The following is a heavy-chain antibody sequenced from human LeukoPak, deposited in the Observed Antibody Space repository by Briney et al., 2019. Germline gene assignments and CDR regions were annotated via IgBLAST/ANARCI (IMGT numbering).Heavy chain of an antibody. CDR3: AKNSGDIALREVFDY. V-gene: IGHV3-23*01. J-gene: IGHJ4*02. CDR1: GFTFSSYW. D-gene: IGHD1-26*01. Sequence: GGSLRLSCAASGFTFSSYWMHWVRQAPGKGLVWVSGISDDGSTTYYADSVKGRFTISRDNSRNTLYLQTSSLRAEDTALYYCAKNSGDIALREVFDYWGQGTLVTVSS. CDR2: ISDDGSTT.